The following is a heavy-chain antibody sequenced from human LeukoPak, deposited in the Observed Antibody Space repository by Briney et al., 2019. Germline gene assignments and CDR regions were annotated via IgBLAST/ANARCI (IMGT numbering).Heavy chain of an antibody. D-gene: IGHD3-22*01. CDR2: ISSYNGNT. Sequence: ASVKVSCKASGYTFTNYGISWVRQAPGQGLEWMGWISSYNGNTKNAQKLQGRVTLTADTSTSTAYMELRSLRSDDTAVYYCARGRANYYDSSGYGYYFDYWGQGTLVTVSS. J-gene: IGHJ4*02. CDR1: GYTFTNYG. V-gene: IGHV1-18*01. CDR3: ARGRANYYDSSGYGYYFDY.